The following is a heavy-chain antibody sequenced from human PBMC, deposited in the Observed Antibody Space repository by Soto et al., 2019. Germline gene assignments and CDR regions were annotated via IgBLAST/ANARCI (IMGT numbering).Heavy chain of an antibody. V-gene: IGHV3-74*03. J-gene: IGHJ4*02. CDR3: VRDDWALDY. CDR1: GFTFSRYW. CDR2: ITSDGTST. Sequence: LRLSCAASGFTFSRYWMHWVRQAPGKGLVWVSHITSDGTSTTYADSVNGRFTISRDNARNTMYLHMTSLRAEDTAVYYCVRDDWALDYWGQGTLVTVSS. D-gene: IGHD3-9*01.